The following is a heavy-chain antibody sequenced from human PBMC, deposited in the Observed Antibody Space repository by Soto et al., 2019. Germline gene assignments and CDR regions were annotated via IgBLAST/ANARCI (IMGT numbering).Heavy chain of an antibody. CDR2: IYYSGST. D-gene: IGHD3-10*01. J-gene: IGHJ5*02. V-gene: IGHV4-59*01. CDR3: ARVEGHYYGSGSYVLWFDP. Sequence: PSETLSLTCTVSGGSISSYYWSWIRQPPGKGLEWIGYIYYSGSTNYNPSLKSRVTISVDTSTNQFSLKLSCVTTADTAVYYCARVEGHYYGSGSYVLWFDPWGQGTLVTVSS. CDR1: GGSISSYY.